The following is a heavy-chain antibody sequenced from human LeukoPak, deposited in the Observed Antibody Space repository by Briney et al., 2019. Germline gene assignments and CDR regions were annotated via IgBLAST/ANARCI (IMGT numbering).Heavy chain of an antibody. V-gene: IGHV4-34*01. D-gene: IGHD6-13*01. J-gene: IGHJ6*03. CDR2: IDHSGST. Sequence: SETLSLTCAVYGGSFSGYYWSWIRQPPGKGLEWIGEIDHSGSTNYNPSLKSRVTISVDTSKNQFSLKLSSVTAADTAVYYCARGIAAAGYYYYYYMDVWGKGTTVTVSS. CDR3: ARGIAAAGYYYYYYMDV. CDR1: GGSFSGYY.